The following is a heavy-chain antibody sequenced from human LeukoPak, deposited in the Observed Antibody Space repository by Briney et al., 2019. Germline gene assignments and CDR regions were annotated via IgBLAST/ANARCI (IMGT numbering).Heavy chain of an antibody. CDR3: AKAWAAAGPFDS. CDR2: ILPGGGDT. D-gene: IGHD6-13*01. CDR1: GFTFSSYA. V-gene: IGHV3-23*01. Sequence: GGSLRLSCAASGFTFSSYAMTWVRQAPGKGLEWVSTILPGGGDTYYADSVKGRFTISRDTSKNTLYLQMNTLRVEDTAVYYCAKAWAAAGPFDSWGQGSLVTVSS. J-gene: IGHJ4*02.